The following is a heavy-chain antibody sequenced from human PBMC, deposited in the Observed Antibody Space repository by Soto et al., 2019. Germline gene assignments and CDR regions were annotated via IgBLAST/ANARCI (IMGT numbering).Heavy chain of an antibody. J-gene: IGHJ3*02. Sequence: PGGSLRLSCAASGFTFSNAWMSWVRQAPGKGLEWVGRIKSKTDGGTTDYAAPVKGRFTISRDDSKNTLYLQMNSLKTEDTAVFYCTTLFMVTTGGSDFDIWGQGKMLTV. CDR3: TTLFMVTTGGSDFDI. D-gene: IGHD4-17*01. CDR1: GFTFSNAW. CDR2: IKSKTDGGTT. V-gene: IGHV3-15*01.